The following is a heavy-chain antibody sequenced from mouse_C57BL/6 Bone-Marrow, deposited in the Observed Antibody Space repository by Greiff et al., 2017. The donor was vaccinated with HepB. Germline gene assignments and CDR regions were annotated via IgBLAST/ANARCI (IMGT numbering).Heavy chain of an antibody. V-gene: IGHV5-9*01. CDR1: GFTFSSYT. CDR2: ISGGGGNT. D-gene: IGHD1-1*01. CDR3: ARPYYGSRVDWYFDV. J-gene: IGHJ1*03. Sequence: EVKLMESGGGLVKPGGSLKLSCAASGFTFSSYTMSWVRQTPEKRLEWVATISGGGGNTYYPDSVKGRFTISRDNAKYTLYLQMSSLRSEDTALYYCARPYYGSRVDWYFDVWGTGTTVTVSS.